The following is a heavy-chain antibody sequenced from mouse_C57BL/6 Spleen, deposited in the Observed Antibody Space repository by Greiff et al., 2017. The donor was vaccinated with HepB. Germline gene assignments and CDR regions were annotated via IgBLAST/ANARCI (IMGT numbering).Heavy chain of an antibody. CDR2: INYDGSST. J-gene: IGHJ2*01. CDR1: GFTFSDYY. D-gene: IGHD2-4*01. V-gene: IGHV5-16*01. CDR3: ARDRGRDYLDY. Sequence: EVMLVESEGGLVQPGRSMKLSCTASGFTFSDYYMAWVRQVPEKGLEWVANINYDGSSTYYLDSLKSRFIISRDNAKNILYLQMSSLKSEDTATYYCARDRGRDYLDYWGQGTTLTVSS.